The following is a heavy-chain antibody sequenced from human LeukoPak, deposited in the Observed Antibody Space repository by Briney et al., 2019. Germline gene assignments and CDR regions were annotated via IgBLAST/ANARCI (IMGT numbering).Heavy chain of an antibody. D-gene: IGHD7-27*01. CDR1: GGSLSGYY. CDR3: ARGFWVVDY. V-gene: IGHV4-34*01. Sequence: SETLSLTCAVYGGSLSGYYWSWIRQPPGKGLEWIGEINHSGSTNYNPSLKSRVTISVDTSKNQFSLKLSSVTAADTAVYYCARGFWVVDYWGQGTLVTVSS. CDR2: INHSGST. J-gene: IGHJ4*02.